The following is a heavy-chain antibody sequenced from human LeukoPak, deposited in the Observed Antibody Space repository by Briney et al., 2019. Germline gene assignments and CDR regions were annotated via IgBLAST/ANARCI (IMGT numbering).Heavy chain of an antibody. V-gene: IGHV1-18*01. CDR1: GYTFTTYG. CDR3: ARDGPEGSGWYDY. Sequence: ASVKVSCKASGYTFTTYGINWVRQAPGQGLEWMGWISAYNGNTNYAQKFQGRVTMTRDTSISTAYMELSRLRSDDTAVYYCARDGPEGSGWYDYWGQGTLVTVSS. J-gene: IGHJ4*02. CDR2: ISAYNGNT. D-gene: IGHD6-19*01.